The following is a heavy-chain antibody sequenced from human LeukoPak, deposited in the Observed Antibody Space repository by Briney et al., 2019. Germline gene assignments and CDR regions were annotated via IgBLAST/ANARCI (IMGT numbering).Heavy chain of an antibody. J-gene: IGHJ5*02. Sequence: PSQTLSLTCALSGGSISSGGYSWSWIRQPPGKGLEWIGYIYHSGSTYYNPSLKSRVTISVDRSKNQFSLKLSSVTAADTAVYYCARDNTQDGYNYNWFDPWGQGTLVTVSS. D-gene: IGHD5-24*01. CDR2: IYHSGST. CDR3: ARDNTQDGYNYNWFDP. V-gene: IGHV4-30-2*01. CDR1: GGSISSGGYS.